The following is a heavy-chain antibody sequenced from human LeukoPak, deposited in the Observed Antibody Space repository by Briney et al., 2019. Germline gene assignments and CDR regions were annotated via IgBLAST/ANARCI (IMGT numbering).Heavy chain of an antibody. CDR1: GFTFSSYA. Sequence: PGRSLRLSCAASGFTFSSYAMHWVRQAPGKGLEWVAVISYDGGNKYYADSVKGRFTISRDNSKNTLYLQMNSLRAEDTAVYYCARDELRSVAVAPGGYWGQGTLVTVSS. V-gene: IGHV3-30*04. CDR3: ARDELRSVAVAPGGY. D-gene: IGHD6-19*01. J-gene: IGHJ4*02. CDR2: ISYDGGNK.